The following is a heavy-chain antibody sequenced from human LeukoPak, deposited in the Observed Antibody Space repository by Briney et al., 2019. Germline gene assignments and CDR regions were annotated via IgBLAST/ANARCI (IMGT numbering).Heavy chain of an antibody. Sequence: PSETLSLTCTVSGGSISSSSYYWGWIRQPPGKGREWIGSIYYSGSTYHNPSLKSRVTISVDTSKNQFSLKLSSVTAADTPVYYCARWLQLTHYFDYWGQGTLVTVSS. CDR1: GGSISSSSYY. CDR3: ARWLQLTHYFDY. V-gene: IGHV4-39*01. CDR2: IYYSGST. J-gene: IGHJ4*02. D-gene: IGHD5-24*01.